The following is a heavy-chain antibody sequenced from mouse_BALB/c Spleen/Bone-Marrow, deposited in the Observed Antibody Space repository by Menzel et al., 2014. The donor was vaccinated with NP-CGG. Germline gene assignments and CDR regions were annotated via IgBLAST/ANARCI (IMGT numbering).Heavy chain of an antibody. J-gene: IGHJ2*01. CDR3: ARAAITTVVAGY. CDR1: GFTFSSFG. CDR2: ISSGSSNI. D-gene: IGHD1-1*01. V-gene: IGHV5-17*02. Sequence: EVQVVESGGGLVQPGGSRKLSCAASGFTFSSFGMHWVRQAPEKGLEWVAYISSGSSNIYYADTVKGRFTISRDNPKNTLFLQMTSLRSEDTAMYYCARAAITTVVAGYWGQGTTLTVSS.